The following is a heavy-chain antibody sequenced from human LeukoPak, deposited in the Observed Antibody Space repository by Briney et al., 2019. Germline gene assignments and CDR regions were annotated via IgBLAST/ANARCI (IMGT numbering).Heavy chain of an antibody. D-gene: IGHD2-21*02. Sequence: GGSLRLSCAASGFTFSSYAMGWVRQAPGKGLEWVSAISGSGGSTYYADSVKGRFTISRDNSKNTLYLQMNSLRAEDTAVYYCVREDTPATANYWGQGTLVTISS. J-gene: IGHJ4*02. CDR1: GFTFSSYA. CDR3: VREDTPATANY. V-gene: IGHV3-23*01. CDR2: ISGSGGST.